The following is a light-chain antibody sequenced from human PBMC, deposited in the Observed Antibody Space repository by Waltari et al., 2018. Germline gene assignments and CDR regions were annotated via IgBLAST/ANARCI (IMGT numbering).Light chain of an antibody. V-gene: IGLV2-23*02. CDR2: EVS. J-gene: IGLJ2*01. CDR3: CSYAGSSTYVV. CDR1: SSDVGSYNL. Sequence: QSALTQPASVSGSPGQSITISCTGTSSDVGSYNLVPWYQQHPGKAPKSMIYEVSKRPSGVSNRFSGSKSGYTASLTISGLQAEDEADYYCCSYAGSSTYVVFGGGTKLTVL.